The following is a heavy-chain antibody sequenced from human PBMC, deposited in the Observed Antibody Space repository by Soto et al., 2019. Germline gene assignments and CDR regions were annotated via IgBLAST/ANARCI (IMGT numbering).Heavy chain of an antibody. CDR1: GYTFSSYA. CDR2: INAGYGNT. Sequence: QVHLVQSGAEVRKPGASVKVSCKASGYTFSSYAMHWVRQAPGQRLEWMGWINAGYGNTKSSQKFQDRVTISRETSASTADRGLTGLRSEDTAGYYCARDTGDGTFDFWGQGTLVTVSS. V-gene: IGHV1-3*01. D-gene: IGHD7-27*01. J-gene: IGHJ4*02. CDR3: ARDTGDGTFDF.